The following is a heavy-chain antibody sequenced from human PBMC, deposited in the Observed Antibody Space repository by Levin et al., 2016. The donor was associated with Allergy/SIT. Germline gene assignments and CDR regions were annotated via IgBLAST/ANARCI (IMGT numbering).Heavy chain of an antibody. J-gene: IGHJ6*02. CDR3: AKDPQQLVPHYYYYGMDV. D-gene: IGHD6-13*01. CDR2: ISGSGGST. V-gene: IGHV3-23*01. Sequence: VRQAPGKGLEWVSAISGSGGSTYYADSVKGRFTISRDNSKNTLYLQMNSLRAEDTAVYYCAKDPQQLVPHYYYYGMDVWGQGTTVTVSS.